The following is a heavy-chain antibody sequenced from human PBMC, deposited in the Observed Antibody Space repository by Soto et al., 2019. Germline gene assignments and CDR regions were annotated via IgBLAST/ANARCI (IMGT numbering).Heavy chain of an antibody. J-gene: IGHJ6*02. CDR2: IYPGDSDT. CDR1: GNSFTSYL. V-gene: IGHV5-51*01. CDR3: ATWDYYYDMDV. Sequence: PXESLKVSWPCSGNSFTSYLIALVLQLPGKGLDWMGIIYPGDSDTKYSPSFQGQVTISADKSISTAYLQWSSLKASDTAMYYCATWDYYYDMDVWGQRTTVTVSS.